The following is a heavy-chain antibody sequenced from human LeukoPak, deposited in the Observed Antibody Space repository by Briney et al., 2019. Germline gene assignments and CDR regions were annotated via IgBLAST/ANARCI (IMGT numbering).Heavy chain of an antibody. CDR3: ARAGRGMIVTVAFDI. CDR2: IWYDGSNK. D-gene: IGHD3-22*01. V-gene: IGHV3-33*08. CDR1: GFTFSSYA. J-gene: IGHJ3*02. Sequence: GGSLRLSCAASGFTFSSYAMSWVRQAPGKGLEWVAVIWYDGSNKYYADSVKGRFTISRDNSKNTLYLQMNSLRAEDTAVYYCARAGRGMIVTVAFDIWGQGTMVTVSS.